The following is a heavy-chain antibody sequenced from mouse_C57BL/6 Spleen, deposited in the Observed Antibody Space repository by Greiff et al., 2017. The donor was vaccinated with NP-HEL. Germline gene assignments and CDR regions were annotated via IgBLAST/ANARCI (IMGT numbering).Heavy chain of an antibody. D-gene: IGHD4-1*01. CDR1: GFTFSSYA. CDR2: ISSGGDYI. CDR3: TRENWDAHFDY. V-gene: IGHV5-9-1*02. Sequence: EVKLMESGEGLVKPGGSLKLSCAASGFTFSSYAMSWVRQTPEKRLEWVAYISSGGDYIYYADTVKGRFTISRDNARNTLYLQMSSLKSEDTAMYYCTRENWDAHFDYWGQSTTLTVSS. J-gene: IGHJ2*01.